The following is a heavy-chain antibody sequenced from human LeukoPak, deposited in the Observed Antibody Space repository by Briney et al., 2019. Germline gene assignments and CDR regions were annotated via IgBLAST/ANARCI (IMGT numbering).Heavy chain of an antibody. CDR1: GFSFSSNT. CDR2: ISNNGGRT. V-gene: IGHV3-23*01. CDR3: ARDEDTSALSEY. D-gene: IGHD2/OR15-2a*01. Sequence: GGSLRLSCAGSGFSFSSNTMSWVRQAPGRGLEWVSAISNNGGRTDYADSVKGRFTISRDNSKSTLYLLMDSLRAEDTAVYYCARDEDTSALSEYWGQGTLVTVSS. J-gene: IGHJ4*02.